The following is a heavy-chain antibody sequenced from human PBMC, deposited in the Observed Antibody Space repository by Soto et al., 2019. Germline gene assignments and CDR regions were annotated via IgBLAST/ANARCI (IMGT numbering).Heavy chain of an antibody. Sequence: ASVKVSCKASGYTFTSYGISWVRQAPGQGLEWMGWISAYNGNTNYAQKLQGRVTMTTDTSTSTAYMELRSLRSDDTAVYYCARAPHSPHVVGGWYFLGSNYYYYDGMDVRGQGSTVPGSS. CDR1: GYTFTSYG. J-gene: IGHJ6*02. D-gene: IGHD6-19*01. CDR3: ARAPHSPHVVGGWYFLGSNYYYYDGMDV. CDR2: ISAYNGNT. V-gene: IGHV1-18*04.